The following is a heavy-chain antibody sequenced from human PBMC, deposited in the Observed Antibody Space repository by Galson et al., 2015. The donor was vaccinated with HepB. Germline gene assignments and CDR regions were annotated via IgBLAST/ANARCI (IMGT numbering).Heavy chain of an antibody. V-gene: IGHV3-66*02. Sequence: SLRLSCAASGFTVSSNYMSWVRQAPGKGLEWVSVIYSGGSTYYADSVKGRFTISRDNSKNTLYLQMNSLRAEDTAVYYCARDQVWFGGAFDTWGQGTMVTVSS. CDR1: GFTVSSNY. D-gene: IGHD3-10*01. CDR3: ARDQVWFGGAFDT. J-gene: IGHJ3*02. CDR2: IYSGGST.